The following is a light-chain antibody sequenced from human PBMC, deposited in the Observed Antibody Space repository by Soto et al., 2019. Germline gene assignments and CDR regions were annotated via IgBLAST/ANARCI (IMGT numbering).Light chain of an antibody. Sequence: EIVMTQSPATLSVSPGERATLSCRASQSVSSNLAWYQQKPGLPPRLLIYGASTRATGIPARFSGSGSGTEFTLPISSLQSEDFAVYYCQHYNNWPPLFGQGTKLEIK. J-gene: IGKJ2*01. CDR1: QSVSSN. CDR3: QHYNNWPPL. CDR2: GAS. V-gene: IGKV3-15*01.